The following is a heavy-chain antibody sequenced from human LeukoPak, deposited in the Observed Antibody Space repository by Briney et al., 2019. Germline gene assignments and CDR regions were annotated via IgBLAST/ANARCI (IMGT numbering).Heavy chain of an antibody. Sequence: PGGSLRLSCAASGFTFSSYSMNWVRQAPGKGLEWVSSISSSSSYIYYADSVKGRFTISRDNAKNSLYLQMNSLRAEDTAVYYCAKSRSYDILTGYLHWGQGTLATVSS. D-gene: IGHD3-9*01. V-gene: IGHV3-21*01. CDR1: GFTFSSYS. CDR3: AKSRSYDILTGYLH. J-gene: IGHJ4*02. CDR2: ISSSSSYI.